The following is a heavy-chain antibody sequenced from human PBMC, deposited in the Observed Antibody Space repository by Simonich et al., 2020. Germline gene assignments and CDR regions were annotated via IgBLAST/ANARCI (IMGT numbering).Heavy chain of an antibody. CDR2: ISAYNGNT. CDR1: GYTFPSYG. D-gene: IGHD6-13*01. Sequence: VQLVQSGAEVKKPGASVKVSCKASGYTFPSYGISWLRKAPGQGLGWMGRISAYNGNTNDAQKLQGRVTMTTDTSTSTAYMELRSLRSDDTAVYYCARDQGGRAAAATDYWGQGTLVTVSS. V-gene: IGHV1-18*01. CDR3: ARDQGGRAAAATDY. J-gene: IGHJ4*02.